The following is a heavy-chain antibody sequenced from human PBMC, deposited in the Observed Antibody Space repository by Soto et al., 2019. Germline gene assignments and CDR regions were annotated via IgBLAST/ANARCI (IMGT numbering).Heavy chain of an antibody. Sequence: ASVKVSCKASGYTFIGYYIHWVRQAPGQGLEWMGWINPNSGGTNYAQRFQGWVTMTRDRSISTAYMELSRLKSDDTAVYYCARVGGGLASLGYYGMDPWGQGTPVTVSS. CDR1: GYTFIGYY. J-gene: IGHJ5*02. D-gene: IGHD3-22*01. CDR3: ARVGGGLASLGYYGMDP. CDR2: INPNSGGT. V-gene: IGHV1-2*04.